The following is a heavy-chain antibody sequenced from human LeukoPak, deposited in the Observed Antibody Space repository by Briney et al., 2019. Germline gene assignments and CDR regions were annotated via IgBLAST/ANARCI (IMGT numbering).Heavy chain of an antibody. Sequence: ASVKVSCKASGYTFTSYAMNWVRQAPGQGLEWMGWIDTNTGNPTYAQGFTGRFVFSLDTSVSTAYLQISSLKAEDTAVYYCARDHVKLGSNFHPFDAFDIWGQGTMVTVSS. V-gene: IGHV7-4-1*02. CDR2: IDTNTGNP. CDR1: GYTFTSYA. D-gene: IGHD7-27*01. CDR3: ARDHVKLGSNFHPFDAFDI. J-gene: IGHJ3*02.